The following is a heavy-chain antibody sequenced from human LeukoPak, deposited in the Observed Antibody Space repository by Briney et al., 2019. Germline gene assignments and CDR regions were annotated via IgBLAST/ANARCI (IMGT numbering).Heavy chain of an antibody. CDR2: IVGGAGGT. J-gene: IGHJ4*02. CDR3: ARRPSIDYGGNFDY. D-gene: IGHD4-23*01. V-gene: IGHV3-23*01. Sequence: GGSLRLSCAASGFTFSSHGMSWVRQAPGKGLEWVSGIVGGAGGTYYADSVKGRFTISRDNSKNTLYLQMNSLMASDTAIYYCARRPSIDYGGNFDYWGQGTLVTVSS. CDR1: GFTFSSHG.